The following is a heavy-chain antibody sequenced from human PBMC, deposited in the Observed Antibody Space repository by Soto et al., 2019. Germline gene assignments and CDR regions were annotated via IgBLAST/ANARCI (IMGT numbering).Heavy chain of an antibody. CDR1: GCTFSSYA. V-gene: IGHV3-23*01. J-gene: IGHJ3*01. D-gene: IGHD3-22*01. Sequence: GGSLRLTCAVSGCTFSSYARSWVRQAPGKGLEWVSGISISGERTYYADSVKGGFTISRDDSKNTLVLQMNSLRADDTAVYYCANAIHYYDNSGSFDFWGQGTMVTVSS. CDR2: ISISGERT. CDR3: ANAIHYYDNSGSFDF.